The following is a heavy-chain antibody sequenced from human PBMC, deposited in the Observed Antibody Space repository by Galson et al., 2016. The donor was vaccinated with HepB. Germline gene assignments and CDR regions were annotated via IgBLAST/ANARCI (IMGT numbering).Heavy chain of an antibody. Sequence: SLRLSCAASGFKRKKEAGNWVRQAPGKGLEWVALISYDGSNRYYGDPVRGRFAISRDTSKNTVYLQMNSLRPEDTAVYYCARDQGWEGGWFDPWGQGTLVTVSS. CDR3: ARDQGWEGGWFDP. D-gene: IGHD1-26*01. CDR2: ISYDGSNR. V-gene: IGHV3-30*09. J-gene: IGHJ5*02. CDR1: GFKRKKEA.